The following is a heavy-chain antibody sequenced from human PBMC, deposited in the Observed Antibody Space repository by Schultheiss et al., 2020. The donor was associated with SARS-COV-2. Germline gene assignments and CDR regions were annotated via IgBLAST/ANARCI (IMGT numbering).Heavy chain of an antibody. J-gene: IGHJ6*02. CDR2: IYYSGST. CDR1: GGSFSGYY. D-gene: IGHD2-21*02. CDR3: AREMVVTAPWGMDV. Sequence: SETLSLTCAVYGGSFSGYYWSWIRQPPGKGLEWSGYIYYSGSTNYNPSLKRRVTISGDTSKNQFSLMLSPVTAADTAVYYCAREMVVTAPWGMDVWGQGTTVTVSS. V-gene: IGHV4-59*12.